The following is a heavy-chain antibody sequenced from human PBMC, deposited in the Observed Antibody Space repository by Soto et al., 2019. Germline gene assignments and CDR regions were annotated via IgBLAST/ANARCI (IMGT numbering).Heavy chain of an antibody. J-gene: IGHJ4*02. D-gene: IGHD3-10*01. CDR1: GGSVRRGNYY. CDR3: ARADYATGSYYPDY. V-gene: IGHV4-31*03. CDR2: ISNSGRT. Sequence: QVQLQASGPGLVKPSQTLSLTCTVSGGSVRRGNYYWSWIRQFPGKGLEWIGYISNSGRTHYNPFLMSRITILVDTSMMQFFLELRSVTAADTALYYCARADYATGSYYPDYWGQGTRVTVSS.